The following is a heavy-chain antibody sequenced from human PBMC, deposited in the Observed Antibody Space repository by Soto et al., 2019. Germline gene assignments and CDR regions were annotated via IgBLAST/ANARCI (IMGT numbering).Heavy chain of an antibody. Sequence: SETLSLTCTVSGGSISSYYLSWIRQPPGKGLECIGYIYYSGSTNYNPSLKSRVTISVDTSKNQFSLKLSSVTAADTAVYYCARDGGLDTGFDYWGQGTLVTVSS. CDR2: IYYSGST. CDR1: GGSISSYY. J-gene: IGHJ4*02. V-gene: IGHV4-59*01. CDR3: ARDGGLDTGFDY. D-gene: IGHD5-18*01.